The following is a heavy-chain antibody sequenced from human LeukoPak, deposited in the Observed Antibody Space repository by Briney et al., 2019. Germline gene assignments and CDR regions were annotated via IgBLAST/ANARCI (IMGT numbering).Heavy chain of an antibody. V-gene: IGHV1-69*13. CDR1: GGTFSSYA. J-gene: IGHJ6*02. Sequence: GASVKVSCKASGGTFSSYAISWVRQAPRQGLEWMGGIIPIFGTANYAQKFQGRVTITADESTSTAYMELSSLRSEDTAVYYCARDRQDVVVPAAFGGYYGMDVWGQGTTVTVSS. CDR3: ARDRQDVVVPAAFGGYYGMDV. CDR2: IIPIFGTA. D-gene: IGHD2-2*01.